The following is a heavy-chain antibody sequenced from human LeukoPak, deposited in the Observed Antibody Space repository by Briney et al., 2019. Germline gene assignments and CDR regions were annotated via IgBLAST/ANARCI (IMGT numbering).Heavy chain of an antibody. J-gene: IGHJ4*02. D-gene: IGHD6-19*01. Sequence: GGSLRLSCAASGFTFSNYGMHWVRQAPGKGLEWVSAISGSGGSTYYADSVKGRFTISRDNSKNTLYLQMNSLRAEDTAVYYCAKPVTPLAVAEGFDYWGQGTLVTVSS. CDR3: AKPVTPLAVAEGFDY. CDR2: ISGSGGST. V-gene: IGHV3-23*01. CDR1: GFTFSNYG.